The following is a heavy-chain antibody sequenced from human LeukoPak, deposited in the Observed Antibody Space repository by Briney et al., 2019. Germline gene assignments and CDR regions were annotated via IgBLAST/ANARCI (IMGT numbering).Heavy chain of an antibody. Sequence: SETLSLTCTVSGGSISSSSNYWGWIRQPPGKGLEYIGNISYSGSTYYNPSLKSRVTISVDTSKNQFSLKLTSVIATDTAEYYCARLRIAEPLDHWGQGTLVTVSS. CDR2: ISYSGST. D-gene: IGHD1-26*01. CDR1: GGSISSSSNY. CDR3: ARLRIAEPLDH. V-gene: IGHV4-39*01. J-gene: IGHJ4*02.